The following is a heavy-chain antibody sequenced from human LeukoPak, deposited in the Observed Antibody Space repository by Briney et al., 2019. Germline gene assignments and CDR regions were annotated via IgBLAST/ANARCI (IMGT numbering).Heavy chain of an antibody. Sequence: SETLSLTCTVSGGSISSGDYYWSWIRQPPGKGLEWIGEINHSGSTNYNPSLKSRVTISVDTSKNQFSLKLSSVTAADTAVYYCASTVTTLFDYWGQGTLVTVSS. CDR2: INHSGST. J-gene: IGHJ4*02. CDR1: GGSISSGDYY. D-gene: IGHD4-11*01. V-gene: IGHV4-39*07. CDR3: ASTVTTLFDY.